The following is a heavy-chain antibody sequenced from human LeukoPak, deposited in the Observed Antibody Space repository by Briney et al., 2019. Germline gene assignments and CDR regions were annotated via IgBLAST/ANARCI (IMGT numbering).Heavy chain of an antibody. V-gene: IGHV4-39*01. Sequence: SETLSLTCTVSGGSVSSTTYYWAWIRQPPGKGLEWIGTIHYSGSIFYNPSLKSRVTISVDTSKNQFSLKLSSVTAADTAVYYCARLGGYYDPPGYWGQGTLVTVSS. D-gene: IGHD3-22*01. CDR1: GGSVSSTTYY. CDR2: IHYSGSI. CDR3: ARLGGYYDPPGY. J-gene: IGHJ4*02.